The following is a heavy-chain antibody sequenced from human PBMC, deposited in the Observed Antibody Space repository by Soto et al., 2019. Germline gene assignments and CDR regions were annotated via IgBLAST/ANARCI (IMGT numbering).Heavy chain of an antibody. CDR2: INPSGGST. D-gene: IGHD6-19*01. CDR1: GYTFTSYY. V-gene: IGHV1-46*01. J-gene: IGHJ4*02. Sequence: QVQLVQSGAEVKKPGASVKVSCKASGYTFTSYYMHWVRQAPGQGLEWMGIINPSGGSTSYAQKLQGRVTMTRDTSTITVYMELSSLRSEDTAVYYGARLEGDEAVSGTSWGQGTMVTVAS. CDR3: ARLEGDEAVSGTS.